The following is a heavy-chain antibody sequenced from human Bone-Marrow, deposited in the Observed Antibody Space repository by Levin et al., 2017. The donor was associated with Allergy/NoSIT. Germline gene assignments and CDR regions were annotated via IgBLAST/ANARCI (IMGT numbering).Heavy chain of an antibody. J-gene: IGHJ6*03. D-gene: IGHD2-2*01. CDR1: GFTFGDYA. CDR3: TTVAGYCSSTSCYYYYYYYMDV. V-gene: IGHV3-49*04. CDR2: IRSKAYGGTT. Sequence: PGGSLRLSCTASGFTFGDYAMSWVRQAPGKGLEWVGFIRSKAYGGTTEYAASVKGRFTISRDDSKSIAYLQMNSLKTEDTAVYYCTTVAGYCSSTSCYYYYYYYMDVWGKGTTVTVSS.